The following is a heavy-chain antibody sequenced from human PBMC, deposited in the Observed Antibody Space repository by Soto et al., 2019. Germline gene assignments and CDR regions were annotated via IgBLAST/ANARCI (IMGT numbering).Heavy chain of an antibody. J-gene: IGHJ3*02. Sequence: ASVKVSCKASGYTFTCYGNNWVPQAPLQGLELMVWISAYNGNTNYAKKLQGRVTMTTDTSTSTAHMELRSLRSDDTAVYYCARDGCRGGSCFNAFDIWG. CDR1: GYTFTCYG. D-gene: IGHD2-15*01. V-gene: IGHV1-18*01. CDR3: ARDGCRGGSCFNAFDI. CDR2: ISAYNGNT.